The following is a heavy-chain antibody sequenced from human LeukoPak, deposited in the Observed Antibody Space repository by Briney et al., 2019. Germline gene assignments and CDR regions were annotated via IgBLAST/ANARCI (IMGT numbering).Heavy chain of an antibody. V-gene: IGHV3-23*01. D-gene: IGHD4-11*01. CDR1: GFTFSNEA. CDR3: TKVRSGSSNWALRIFDF. CDR2: ISPGGGTT. J-gene: IGHJ4*02. Sequence: GGSLRLSCGVSGFTFSNEAMGWVRPLRGGGLEWVSTISPGGGTTYYAESMKGRFAISRDNSKSTLYLEMTSLRVEDTAVYYCTKVRSGSSNWALRIFDFWGQGVLVTVSS.